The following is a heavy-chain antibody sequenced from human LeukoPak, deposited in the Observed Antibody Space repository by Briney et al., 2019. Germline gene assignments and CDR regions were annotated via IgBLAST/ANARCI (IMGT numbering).Heavy chain of an antibody. D-gene: IGHD5-24*01. Sequence: GGSLRLSCAPSGFTFSDYSMNWVRQAPGKGLEWVASISTVSTYTFYADSVKGRFTISRDNVRNSLYLQMSSLGAEDTAVYYCARDGSGFYLYNYMDVWGKGTTVTVSS. V-gene: IGHV3-21*01. CDR2: ISTVSTYT. CDR3: ARDGSGFYLYNYMDV. J-gene: IGHJ6*04. CDR1: GFTFSDYS.